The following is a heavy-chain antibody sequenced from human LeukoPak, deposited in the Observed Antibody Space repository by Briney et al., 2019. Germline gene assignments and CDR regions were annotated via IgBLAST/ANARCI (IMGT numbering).Heavy chain of an antibody. CDR2: ISGSGGST. CDR1: GFTFSSYA. V-gene: IGHV3-23*01. J-gene: IGHJ4*01. Sequence: GGSLRLSCAASGFTFSSYAMSWVRQAPGKGLEWVSAISGSGGSTYYADSVKGRFTISRDNSKNTLYLQMNSLRAEDTAVYYCAKKTSPGIAAAVGYWGQEPWSPSPQ. D-gene: IGHD6-13*01. CDR3: AKKTSPGIAAAVGY.